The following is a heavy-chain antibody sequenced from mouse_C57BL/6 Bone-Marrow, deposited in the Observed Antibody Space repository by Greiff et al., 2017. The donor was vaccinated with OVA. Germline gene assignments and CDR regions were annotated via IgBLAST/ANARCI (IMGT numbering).Heavy chain of an antibody. CDR3: ARDGVDGYSCYDAMDY. CDR2: SSSGGSYT. CDR1: GFTFSSYG. Sequence: EVQRVESGGDLVKPGGSLKLSCAASGFTFSSYGMSWVRQTSDKRLVWVATSSSGGSYTYYPDSVKGRISISSDNAKNTLYLQMNRLKSADTAMYYCARDGVDGYSCYDAMDYWGQGTSVTVSS. D-gene: IGHD2-3*01. J-gene: IGHJ4*01. V-gene: IGHV5-6*01.